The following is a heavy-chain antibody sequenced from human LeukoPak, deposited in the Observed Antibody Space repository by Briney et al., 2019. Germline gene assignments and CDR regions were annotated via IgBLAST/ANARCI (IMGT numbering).Heavy chain of an antibody. D-gene: IGHD3-22*01. V-gene: IGHV3-23*01. CDR1: GFTFSTYS. CDR3: AKTTYYYGSSGQYYFDY. J-gene: IGHJ4*02. CDR2: ISGSGGST. Sequence: GGSLRLSCAASGFTFSTYSMNWVRQAPGKGLEWVSAISGSGGSTYYADSVKGRFTISRDNSKNTLYLQMNSLRAEDTAVYYCAKTTYYYGSSGQYYFDYWGQGTLVTVSS.